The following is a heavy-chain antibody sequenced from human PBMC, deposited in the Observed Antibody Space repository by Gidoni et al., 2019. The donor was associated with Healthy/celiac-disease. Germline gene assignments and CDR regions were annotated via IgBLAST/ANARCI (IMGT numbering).Heavy chain of an antibody. CDR3: EKVMVTVVRGLSPPTT. D-gene: IGHD3-10*01. J-gene: IGHJ4*02. CDR1: RFTSRTYG. CDR2: ISYDGSNK. Sequence: QVQLVEAGGGVVQPWRSLLHSCAHSRFTSRTYGMHWVRHGPGKGMAWVAVISYDGSNKSNSDSVKGRFTISRENSKNKLYLQMNSMRAEATAVYYCEKVMVTVVRGLSPPTTWGQGTLVTVSS. V-gene: IGHV3-30*18.